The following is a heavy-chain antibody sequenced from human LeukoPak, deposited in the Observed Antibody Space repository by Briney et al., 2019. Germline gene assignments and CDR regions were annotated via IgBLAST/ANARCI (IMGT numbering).Heavy chain of an antibody. CDR3: ARGPAAGNLLGY. J-gene: IGHJ4*02. D-gene: IGHD6-19*01. CDR1: GFTFSSYW. V-gene: IGHV3-7*01. Sequence: GGSLRLSCAASGFTFSSYWMSWVRQAPGKGLEWMANIKQDGSEKYYVDSVKGRFTISRDNAKNSLFLQMNSLKAEDTAVYYCARGPAAGNLLGYWGQGTLVTVSS. CDR2: IKQDGSEK.